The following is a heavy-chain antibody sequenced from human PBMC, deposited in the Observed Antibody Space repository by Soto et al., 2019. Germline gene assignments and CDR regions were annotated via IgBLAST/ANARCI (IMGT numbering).Heavy chain of an antibody. Sequence: EVQLVESGGVVVQPGGSLRLSCAASGFTFDDYTMHWVRQAPGKGLEWVSLISWDGGSTYYADSVKGRFTISRDNSKNSLYLQMNSLRTGDTALYYCAKDLNEMVLDYWGQGTLVTVSS. V-gene: IGHV3-43*01. J-gene: IGHJ4*02. CDR1: GFTFDDYT. CDR3: AKDLNEMVLDY. CDR2: ISWDGGST. D-gene: IGHD1-1*01.